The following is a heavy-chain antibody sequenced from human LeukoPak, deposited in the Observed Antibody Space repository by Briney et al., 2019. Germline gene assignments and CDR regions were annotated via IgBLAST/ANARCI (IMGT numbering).Heavy chain of an antibody. CDR1: GFTFSSYE. J-gene: IGHJ4*02. CDR2: ISSSGSTI. V-gene: IGHV3-48*03. D-gene: IGHD5-18*01. Sequence: GGSLRLSCAASGFTFSSYEMNWVRQAPGKGLEWVSYISSSGSTIYYADSVKGRFTISRDNAKNSLYLQMNRLRAEDTAVYYCARGREGYSYEFDYWGQGTLVTVSS. CDR3: ARGREGYSYEFDY.